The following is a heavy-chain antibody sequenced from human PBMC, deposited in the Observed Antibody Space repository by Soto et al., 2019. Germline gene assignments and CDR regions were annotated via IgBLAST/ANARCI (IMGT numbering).Heavy chain of an antibody. CDR1: GYTFTGYA. J-gene: IGHJ4*02. CDR3: ARAVAVAADFDY. CDR2: INAGNGNT. Sequence: QVQLVQSGAEEKKPGASVKVSCKASGYTFTGYAMHWVRQAPGHRLEWMGWINAGNGNTKNSQKFQGRVTITRDTYASTTYMELSSLRSEDTAVYYCARAVAVAADFDYWGQGTLVTVSS. V-gene: IGHV1-3*05. D-gene: IGHD6-19*01.